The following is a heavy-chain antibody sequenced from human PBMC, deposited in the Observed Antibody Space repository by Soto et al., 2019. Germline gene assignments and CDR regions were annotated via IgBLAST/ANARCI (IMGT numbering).Heavy chain of an antibody. CDR3: ARGDPQQLVLDY. D-gene: IGHD6-13*01. V-gene: IGHV4-4*02. Sequence: SETLSLTCAVSGGSISSSNWWNWVRQPPGKGLEWIGEIYHSGSTNYSPSLKSRVTISVDKSKNQFSLKLSSVTAADTAMYFCARGDPQQLVLDYWGQGTLVTVSS. CDR2: IYHSGST. J-gene: IGHJ4*02. CDR1: GGSISSSNW.